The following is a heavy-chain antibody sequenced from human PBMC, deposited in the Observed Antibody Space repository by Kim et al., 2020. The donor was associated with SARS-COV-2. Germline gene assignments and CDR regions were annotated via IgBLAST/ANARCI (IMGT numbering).Heavy chain of an antibody. J-gene: IGHJ3*02. V-gene: IGHV3-53*01. CDR1: GFTVSSNY. CDR2: IYSGGST. CDR3: ARSSYDSFWVDAFDI. D-gene: IGHD3-22*01. Sequence: GGSLRLSCAASGFTVSSNYMSWVRQAPGKGLEWVSVIYSGGSTYYADSVKGRFTISRDNSKNTLYLQMNSLRAEDTAVYYCARSSYDSFWVDAFDIWGQGTMVTVSS.